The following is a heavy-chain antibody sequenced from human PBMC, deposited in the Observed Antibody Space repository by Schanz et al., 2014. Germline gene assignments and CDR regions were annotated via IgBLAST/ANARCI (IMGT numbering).Heavy chain of an antibody. CDR2: ICSSGNTI. CDR3: ARGGDRFYHNYYMDV. J-gene: IGHJ6*03. V-gene: IGHV3-48*01. CDR1: GFTFSSYG. Sequence: VQLVESGGGVVQPGRSLRLSCAASGFTFSSYGLHWVRQAPGKGLEWVSYICSSGNTIYYADSVKGRFTVSRDNAMNSLYLHMNTLGAEDTAVYYCARGGDRFYHNYYMDVWGKGTTXTVSS. D-gene: IGHD4-17*01.